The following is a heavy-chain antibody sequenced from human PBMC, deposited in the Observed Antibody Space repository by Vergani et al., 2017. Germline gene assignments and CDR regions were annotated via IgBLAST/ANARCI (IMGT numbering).Heavy chain of an antibody. D-gene: IGHD3-10*01. Sequence: QVQLHESGPGLVKPSQTLSLTCTVPGGPITSGSFHWSWIRQPAGKGLEWIGRIHSSGTTNYHPSLKSRVTLSVDTSKNQLSLRMTSVTAADTAVYYCARDSWTSELRGVYWFDTWGQGTLVSVSS. CDR1: GGPITSGSFH. V-gene: IGHV4-61*02. J-gene: IGHJ5*02. CDR2: IHSSGTT. CDR3: ARDSWTSELRGVYWFDT.